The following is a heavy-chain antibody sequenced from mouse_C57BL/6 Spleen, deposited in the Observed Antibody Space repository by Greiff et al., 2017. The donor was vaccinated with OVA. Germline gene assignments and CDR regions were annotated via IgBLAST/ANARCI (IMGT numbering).Heavy chain of an antibody. CDR3: ARKAGTLDY. Sequence: VQLQQPGPELVKPGASVKLSCKASGYTFTSYWMHWVKQRPGRGLEWIGRIDPNSGGTRYNQKFKGKATLTVDQSSSTAYMQLNSLTSEDSAVYYCARKAGTLDYWGQGTTLTVSS. CDR1: GYTFTSYW. CDR2: IDPNSGGT. J-gene: IGHJ2*01. D-gene: IGHD4-1*01. V-gene: IGHV1-62-3*01.